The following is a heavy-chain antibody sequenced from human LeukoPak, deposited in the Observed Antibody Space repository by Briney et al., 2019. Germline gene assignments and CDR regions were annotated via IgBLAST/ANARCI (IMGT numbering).Heavy chain of an antibody. CDR1: GFTFSSYW. D-gene: IGHD1-26*01. CDR3: ARVLDGVGATRSFDY. CDR2: INSDGSST. Sequence: GGSLRLSCAASGFTFSSYWMHWVRQAPGKVLVWVSRINSDGSSTSYADSVKGRFTISRDNAKNTLYLQMNSLRAEDTAVYYCARVLDGVGATRSFDYWGQGTLVTVSS. J-gene: IGHJ4*02. V-gene: IGHV3-74*01.